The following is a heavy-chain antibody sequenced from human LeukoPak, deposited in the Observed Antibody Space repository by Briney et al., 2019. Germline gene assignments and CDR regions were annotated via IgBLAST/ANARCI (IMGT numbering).Heavy chain of an antibody. J-gene: IGHJ4*02. D-gene: IGHD2/OR15-2a*01. CDR3: AREGPRGNSQFDY. V-gene: IGHV3-48*01. CDR2: MNSDGSHI. Sequence: PGGSLRLSCAASGFTFTDYSMNWVRQAPGKGLEWVSSMNSDGSHIYHAGSVEGRFTISRDNARNSLYLQMNGLRAEDTAIYYCAREGPRGNSQFDYWGQGTLVTVSS. CDR1: GFTFTDYS.